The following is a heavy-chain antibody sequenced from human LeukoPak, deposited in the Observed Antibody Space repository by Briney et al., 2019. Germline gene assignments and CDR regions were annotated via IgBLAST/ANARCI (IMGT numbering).Heavy chain of an antibody. J-gene: IGHJ6*02. Sequence: GGSLRLSCAASGFTFSSYSMNWVRQAPGKGLEWVSSISSSSSYIYYADSVKGRFTISRDNSKNTLYLQMNSLRAEDTAVYYCAKDAVTIFGVVIAPYYYYGMDVWGQGTTVTVSS. D-gene: IGHD3-3*01. CDR1: GFTFSSYS. V-gene: IGHV3-21*04. CDR2: ISSSSSYI. CDR3: AKDAVTIFGVVIAPYYYYGMDV.